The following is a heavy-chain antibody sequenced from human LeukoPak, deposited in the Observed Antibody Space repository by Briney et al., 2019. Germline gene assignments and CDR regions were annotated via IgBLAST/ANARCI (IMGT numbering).Heavy chain of an antibody. CDR3: AKHFDSHGRPRAGFDT. V-gene: IGHV3-23*01. CDR1: GFTFSTYA. CDR2: VSGSGGST. Sequence: GGSLRLSCAASGFTFSTYAMTWVRQAPGKGLEWVSAVSGSGGSTYYADSVKGRFTISKDNPKNTLHLQMNSLRAEDTAVYYCAKHFDSHGRPRAGFDTRGQGTLVTVSS. J-gene: IGHJ4*02. D-gene: IGHD3-22*01.